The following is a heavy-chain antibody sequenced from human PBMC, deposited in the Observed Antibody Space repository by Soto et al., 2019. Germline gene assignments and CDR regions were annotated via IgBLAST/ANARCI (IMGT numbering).Heavy chain of an antibody. V-gene: IGHV1-18*01. CDR1: GYTFTSYG. CDR3: ARNLLDCSRTSCNQKGVFDY. D-gene: IGHD2-2*01. J-gene: IGHJ4*02. CDR2: ISAYNGNT. Sequence: QVQLVQSGAEVKKPGASVKVSCKASGYTFTSYGISWVRQAPGQGLEWMGWISAYNGNTNYAQKLQGRVTMTTDTSTSTAYMELRSLRSDDTAVYYCARNLLDCSRTSCNQKGVFDYWGQGTLVTVSS.